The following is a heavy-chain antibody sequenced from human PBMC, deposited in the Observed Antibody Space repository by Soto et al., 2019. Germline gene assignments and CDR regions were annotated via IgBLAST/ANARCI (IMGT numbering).Heavy chain of an antibody. D-gene: IGHD5-18*01. J-gene: IGHJ4*02. V-gene: IGHV2-5*02. CDR1: GFSLRNNGVG. CDR2: IYWDDDK. CDR3: AHNGVYGYDFDY. Sequence: QITLKESGPTLVKPTQTLTLTCTFSGFSLRNNGVGVGWIRQPPGKALEWLALIYWDDDKRYSPSLKSRLTITKDASKHQVVLTMTNMDPVDTAAYYCAHNGVYGYDFDYWGRGTLVTVSS.